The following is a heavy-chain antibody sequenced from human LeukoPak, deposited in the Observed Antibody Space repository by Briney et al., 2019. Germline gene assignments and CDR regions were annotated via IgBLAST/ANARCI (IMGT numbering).Heavy chain of an antibody. Sequence: GGSLRLSCAASGFTFSNYWMHWVRQAPGKGLVWVSRINRDGRSTNYADSVKGRFTIPRDNAKNTVFLQMNSLTTEDTALYYCAKDQAYYYDNSGLIWGQGTLVTVSS. CDR2: INRDGRST. J-gene: IGHJ4*01. CDR3: AKDQAYYYDNSGLI. V-gene: IGHV3-74*01. D-gene: IGHD3-22*01. CDR1: GFTFSNYW.